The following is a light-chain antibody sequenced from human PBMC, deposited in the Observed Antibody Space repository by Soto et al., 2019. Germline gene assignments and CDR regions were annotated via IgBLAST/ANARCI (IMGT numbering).Light chain of an antibody. J-gene: IGKJ5*01. V-gene: IGKV3-20*01. CDR1: QSVSSSY. CDR2: GAS. CDR3: QQYGSSPRIT. Sequence: EIVLTQSPATLSLSPGERATLSCRASQSVSSSYLAWYQQKPGQAPRLLIYGASSRATGIPDRFSGRGSGTDFTLTISRLEPEDFAVYDCQQYGSSPRITFGQGTRLEIK.